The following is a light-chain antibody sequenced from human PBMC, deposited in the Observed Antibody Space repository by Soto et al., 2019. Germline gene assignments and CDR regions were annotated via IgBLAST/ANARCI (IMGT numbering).Light chain of an antibody. CDR1: QSINNNY. CDR2: GAS. V-gene: IGKV3-20*01. J-gene: IGKJ1*01. CDR3: QQYGGSPRT. Sequence: EIVLTQSPGTLSLSPGERATLSCRASQSINNNYLAWYQQQRGQAPRLLIYGASSRATGIPDRFNGSWSGTDFTLHISRLEPEDSAVYYCQQYGGSPRTFGQGTKVEIK.